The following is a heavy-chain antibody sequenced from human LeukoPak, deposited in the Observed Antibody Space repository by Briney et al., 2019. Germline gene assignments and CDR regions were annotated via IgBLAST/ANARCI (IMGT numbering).Heavy chain of an antibody. CDR1: GFTFDDYG. CDR3: ASFSGYDSGFVDY. CDR2: INWNGGST. V-gene: IGHV3-20*04. D-gene: IGHD5-12*01. J-gene: IGHJ4*02. Sequence: GGSLRLSCAVSGFTFDDYGMSWVRQAPGKGLEWVSGINWNGGSTGDADSVKGRFTISRDNAKTSLYLQMKSLRAEDTALYYCASFSGYDSGFVDYWGQGTLVTVSS.